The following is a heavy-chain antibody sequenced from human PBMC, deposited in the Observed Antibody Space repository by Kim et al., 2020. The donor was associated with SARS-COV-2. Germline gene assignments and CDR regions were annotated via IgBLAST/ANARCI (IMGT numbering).Heavy chain of an antibody. CDR1: GFTFSSYW. Sequence: GGSLRLSCAASGFTFSSYWMHWVRQAPGKGLVWVSRINSDGSSTSYADSVKGRFTISRDNAKNTLYLQMNSLRAEDTAVYYCARAGHLYCSSTSCYYYYYYGMDVWGQGTTVTVSS. CDR2: INSDGSST. V-gene: IGHV3-74*01. J-gene: IGHJ6*02. CDR3: ARAGHLYCSSTSCYYYYYYGMDV. D-gene: IGHD2-2*01.